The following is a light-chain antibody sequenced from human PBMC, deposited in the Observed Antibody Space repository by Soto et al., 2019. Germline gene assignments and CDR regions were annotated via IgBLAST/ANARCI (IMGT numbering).Light chain of an antibody. CDR1: QNINNY. CDR2: DAS. CDR3: QQSYSFPRT. J-gene: IGKJ1*01. V-gene: IGKV1-33*01. Sequence: DIQMTQSPSSLSASVGDRVTITCQASQNINNYLNWYQQKPGRAPKLLIYDASNLEAGVPSRFRGSGSGTDFTFTISRLQPEDFASYYCQQSYSFPRTFGQGTKVDI.